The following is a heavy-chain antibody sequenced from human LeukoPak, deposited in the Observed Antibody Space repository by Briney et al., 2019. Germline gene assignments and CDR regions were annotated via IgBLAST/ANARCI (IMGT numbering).Heavy chain of an antibody. Sequence: GGSLRLSCAASGFTFSNAWMSWVRQAPGKGLEWVSAISGSGGSTYYADSVKGRFTISRDNSKNTLYLQMNSLRAEDTAVYYCAKDSSGYDFGEYFDYWGQGTLATVSS. V-gene: IGHV3-23*01. CDR1: GFTFSNAW. CDR2: ISGSGGST. J-gene: IGHJ4*02. D-gene: IGHD5-12*01. CDR3: AKDSSGYDFGEYFDY.